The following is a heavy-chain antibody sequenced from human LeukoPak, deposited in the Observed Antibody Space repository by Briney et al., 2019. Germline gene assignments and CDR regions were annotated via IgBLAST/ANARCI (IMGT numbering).Heavy chain of an antibody. D-gene: IGHD5-18*01. CDR1: GFTFDDYA. CDR2: ISWNSGSI. V-gene: IGHV3-9*01. CDR3: AKSNDYCYGSFLS. J-gene: IGHJ5*02. Sequence: GRSLRLSCAASGFTFDDYAMHWVRQAPGKGLEWVSGISWNSGSIGYADSVKGRFTISRDNAKNSLYLQMNSLRAEDTALYYCAKSNDYCYGSFLSWGQGTLVTLSS.